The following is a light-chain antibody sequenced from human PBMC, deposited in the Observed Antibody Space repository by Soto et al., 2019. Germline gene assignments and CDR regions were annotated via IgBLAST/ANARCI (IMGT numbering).Light chain of an antibody. Sequence: DIQLTQSPSSLSASVGDRITITCRASHDITNFLSWFQQKPGKAPKALIYGASRLQSGVPSTFSGSVSGTDFALTISSLHPEDFATYICQQYYSYPRTFGQGTKVEIK. CDR1: HDITNF. CDR3: QQYYSYPRT. V-gene: IGKV1-16*01. J-gene: IGKJ1*01. CDR2: GAS.